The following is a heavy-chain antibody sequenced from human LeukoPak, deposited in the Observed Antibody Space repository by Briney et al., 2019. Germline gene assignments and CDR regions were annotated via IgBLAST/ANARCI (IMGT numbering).Heavy chain of an antibody. J-gene: IGHJ6*02. CDR2: INPNSGGT. CDR3: ARDSLSYSSSWYYYYYGMDV. D-gene: IGHD6-13*01. Sequence: ASVTVSFKASGYTFTGYYMHWVRQAPGQGLEWMGWINPNSGGTNYAQKFQGRVTMTRDTSISTAYMELSRLRSDDTAVYYCARDSLSYSSSWYYYYYGMDVWGQGTTVTVSS. V-gene: IGHV1-2*02. CDR1: GYTFTGYY.